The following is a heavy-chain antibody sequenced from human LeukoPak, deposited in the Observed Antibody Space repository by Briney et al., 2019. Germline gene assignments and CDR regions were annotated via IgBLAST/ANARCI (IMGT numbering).Heavy chain of an antibody. CDR3: ARDKCNSTSCPKYFDY. V-gene: IGHV4-4*07. CDR1: GGSISSYY. D-gene: IGHD2-2*01. Sequence: SETLSLTCTVSGGSISSYYWSWIRQPAGKGLEWVGRIYTSGSTNYNPSLRSRVTMSVDTSKNQFSLKLTSVTAADTAVYYCARDKCNSTSCPKYFDYWGQGTLVTVSS. CDR2: IYTSGST. J-gene: IGHJ4*02.